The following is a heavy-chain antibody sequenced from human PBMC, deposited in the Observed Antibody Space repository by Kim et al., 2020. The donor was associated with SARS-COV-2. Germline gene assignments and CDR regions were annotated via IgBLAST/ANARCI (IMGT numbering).Heavy chain of an antibody. D-gene: IGHD4-17*01. J-gene: IGHJ4*02. V-gene: IGHV4-39*01. CDR1: GGSISSSSYY. Sequence: SETLSLTCTVSGGSISSSSYYWGWIRQPPGKGLEWIGSIYYSGSTYYNPSLTSRVTISVDTSKNQFSLKLSSVTAADTAVYYCARHWDTVTTSDYWGQGTLITVSS. CDR2: IYYSGST. CDR3: ARHWDTVTTSDY.